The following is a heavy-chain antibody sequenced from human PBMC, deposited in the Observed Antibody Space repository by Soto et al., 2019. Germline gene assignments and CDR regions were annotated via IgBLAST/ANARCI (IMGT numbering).Heavy chain of an antibody. D-gene: IGHD2-21*01. J-gene: IGHJ4*02. CDR2: IWYDGSNK. Sequence: PGGPLRLSWAAVGVNFGSYVSHRVRQAPGKGLEWVAVIWYDGSNKYYADSVKGRFTISRDNAKNSLYLQMNSLRDDDTAVYYCARGRGYCGGTNCYLDYWGQGALVTVSS. CDR3: ARGRGYCGGTNCYLDY. CDR1: GVNFGSYV. V-gene: IGHV3-33*01.